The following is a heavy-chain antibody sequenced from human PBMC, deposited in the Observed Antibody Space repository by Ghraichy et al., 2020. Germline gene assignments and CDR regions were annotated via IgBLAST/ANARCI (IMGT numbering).Heavy chain of an antibody. V-gene: IGHV1-69*06. D-gene: IGHD2-2*01. CDR2: IIPIFGTA. CDR3: ASDIVVVPAAIRYYYYYGMDV. CDR1: GGTFSSYA. Sequence: SVKVSCKASGGTFSSYAISWVRQAPGQGLEWMGGIIPIFGTANYAQKFQGRVTITADKSTSTAYMELSSLRSEDTAVYYCASDIVVVPAAIRYYYYYGMDVWGQGTTVTVSS. J-gene: IGHJ6*02.